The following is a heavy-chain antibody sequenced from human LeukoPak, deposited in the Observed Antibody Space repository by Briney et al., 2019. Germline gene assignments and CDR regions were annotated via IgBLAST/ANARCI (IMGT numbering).Heavy chain of an antibody. V-gene: IGHV1-46*01. D-gene: IGHD3-22*01. CDR1: GHTFTYYY. J-gene: IGHJ3*02. CDR2: INPSGGST. Sequence: ASVKVSCKASGHTFTYYYIHWVRQAPGQGLEWMGIINPSGGSTSYAQEFQGRVTMTRDTSTSTVNMELSSLRSEDTAVYYCARGGNYYDSSGYYSAFDIWGQGTMVTVSS. CDR3: ARGGNYYDSSGYYSAFDI.